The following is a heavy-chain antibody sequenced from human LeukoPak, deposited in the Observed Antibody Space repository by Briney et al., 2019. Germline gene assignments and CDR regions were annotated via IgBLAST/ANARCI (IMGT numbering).Heavy chain of an antibody. D-gene: IGHD6-13*01. CDR1: GGSISDTTYH. CDR3: AREISSSLRA. CDR2: IYYSGKT. V-gene: IGHV4-39*01. Sequence: SETLSPTCTVSGGSISDTTYHWGWVRQPPGKGLEWIGSIYYSGKTYYSPSLKSRVTISVDTSKNQFSLKLSLVTAADTAVYYCAREISSSLRAWGQGTLVTVSS. J-gene: IGHJ5*02.